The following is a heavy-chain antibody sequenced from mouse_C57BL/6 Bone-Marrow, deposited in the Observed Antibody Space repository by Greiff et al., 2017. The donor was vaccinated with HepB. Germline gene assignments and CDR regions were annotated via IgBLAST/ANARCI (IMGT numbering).Heavy chain of an antibody. D-gene: IGHD1-1*01. V-gene: IGHV10-1*01. CDR2: IRSKSNNYAT. Sequence: EVMLVESGGGLVQPKGSLKLSCAASGFSFNTYAMNWVRQAPGKGLEWVARIRSKSNNYATYYADSVKDRFTISRDDSESMLYLQMNNLKTEDTAMYYCVRDYYGSSPFAMGYWGQGTSVTVSS. CDR3: VRDYYGSSPFAMGY. J-gene: IGHJ4*01. CDR1: GFSFNTYA.